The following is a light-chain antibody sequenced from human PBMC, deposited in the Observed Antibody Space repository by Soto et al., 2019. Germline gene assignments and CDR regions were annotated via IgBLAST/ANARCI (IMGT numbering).Light chain of an antibody. Sequence: DIQMTQSPSTLSASVGDRVTITCRASQSISSWLAWYQQKPGTAPKLLIYKASTLESGVPSRFSGIRSGTEFTLTVSSLQPDDFATYYCQQYNGYRWTFGQGTKVDIK. CDR2: KAS. CDR3: QQYNGYRWT. J-gene: IGKJ1*01. V-gene: IGKV1-5*03. CDR1: QSISSW.